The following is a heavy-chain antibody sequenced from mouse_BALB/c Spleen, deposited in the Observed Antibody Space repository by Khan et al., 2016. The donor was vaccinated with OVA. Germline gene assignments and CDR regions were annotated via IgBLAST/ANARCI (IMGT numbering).Heavy chain of an antibody. CDR1: GFSLTCYG. V-gene: IGHV2-6*02. CDR2: LWCDGKT. J-gene: IGHJ4*01. Sequence: VQLVESGPGLVAPSQSLSITCTVSGFSLTCYGVHWVRQPPGKGLEWLVVLWCDGKTTYNSTLKSRLSISNDNSKSQVFLKINSLQTDDTAMYYCARNTHRTTTGFDYWGQGTSVTVSA. CDR3: ARNTHRTTTGFDY. D-gene: IGHD1-1*01.